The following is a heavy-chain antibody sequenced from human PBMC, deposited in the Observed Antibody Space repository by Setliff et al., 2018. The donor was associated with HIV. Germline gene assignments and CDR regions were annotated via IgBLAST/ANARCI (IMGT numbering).Heavy chain of an antibody. CDR1: GGFISSSSYY. Sequence: SETLSLTCTVSGGFISSSSYYWGWIRQPPGKGLEWIGSIFNDGRTYYNPSLKSRITIPMDASTNQFSLKLSSVTAADTAVYFCARHFPSISLFFGDPGPFDRWGQGALVTVSS. D-gene: IGHD3-10*01. CDR3: ARHFPSISLFFGDPGPFDR. CDR2: IFNDGRT. V-gene: IGHV4-39*01. J-gene: IGHJ4*02.